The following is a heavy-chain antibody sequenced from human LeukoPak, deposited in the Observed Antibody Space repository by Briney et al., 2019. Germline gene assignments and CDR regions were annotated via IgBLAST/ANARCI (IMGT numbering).Heavy chain of an antibody. Sequence: PGGSLRLSCAASGFTFSSYGMHWVRQAPGKGLEWVAVISYDGSNKYYADSVKGRFTISRDNSKNTLYLQMNGLRAEDTAVYYCAKDSTGATDYWGQGTLVTVSS. CDR3: AKDSTGATDY. CDR1: GFTFSSYG. D-gene: IGHD1-26*01. V-gene: IGHV3-30*18. J-gene: IGHJ4*02. CDR2: ISYDGSNK.